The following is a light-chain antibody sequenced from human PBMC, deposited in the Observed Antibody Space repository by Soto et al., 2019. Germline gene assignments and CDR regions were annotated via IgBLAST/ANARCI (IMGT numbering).Light chain of an antibody. CDR3: SSYTSSSILERV. J-gene: IGLJ1*01. V-gene: IGLV2-14*01. CDR1: SSDVGGYNY. Sequence: QSALTQPASVSGSPGQSITISCTGTSSDVGGYNYVSWYQQHPGKAPKLMIYDVSNRPSGVSNRFSGSKSGNTASLTISGLQAEDEADYYCSSYTSSSILERVFGTGTEVTVL. CDR2: DVS.